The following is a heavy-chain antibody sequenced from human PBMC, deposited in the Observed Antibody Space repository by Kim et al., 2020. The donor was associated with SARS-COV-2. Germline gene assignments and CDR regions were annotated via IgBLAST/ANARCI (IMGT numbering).Heavy chain of an antibody. CDR2: IWYDGSNK. J-gene: IGHJ4*02. CDR1: GFTFSSYG. D-gene: IGHD6-6*01. V-gene: IGHV3-33*01. Sequence: GGSLRLSCAASGFTFSSYGMHWVRQAPGKGLEWVAVIWYDGSNKYYADSVKGRFTISRDNSKNTLYLQMNSLRAEDTAVYYCARDLPLYSSSSVFDYWGQGTLVTVSS. CDR3: ARDLPLYSSSSVFDY.